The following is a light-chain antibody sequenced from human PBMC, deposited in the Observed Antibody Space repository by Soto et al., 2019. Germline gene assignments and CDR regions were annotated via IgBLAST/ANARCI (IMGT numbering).Light chain of an antibody. V-gene: IGKV1-5*01. J-gene: IGKJ1*01. Sequence: DIQITHSPPTLSPLVGDRVVLSCRASPTFGVWLAWYQVKPGEAPKLLIYAASTLQSGVPSRFSGSGSGTEFALTISSLQPDDFATYYCLQHNMYPPTFGQGTKVDI. CDR2: AAS. CDR1: PTFGVW. CDR3: LQHNMYPPT.